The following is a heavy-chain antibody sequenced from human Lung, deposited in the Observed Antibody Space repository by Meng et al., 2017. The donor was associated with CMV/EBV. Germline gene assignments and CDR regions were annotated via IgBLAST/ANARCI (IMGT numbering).Heavy chain of an antibody. D-gene: IGHD6-19*01. CDR1: GFTFSSYR. V-gene: IGHV3-7*01. CDR3: ARVSGIAVAGTLGFGYYYYSMDV. J-gene: IGHJ6*01. Sequence: GESLKISCAASGFTFSSYRMSWVRQAPGKGLEWVANIKQDGSEKYYVDSVKGRFTISRDNAKNSLYLQMNSLRAEDTAVYYCARVSGIAVAGTLGFGYYYYSMDVWGQGNXV. CDR2: IKQDGSEK.